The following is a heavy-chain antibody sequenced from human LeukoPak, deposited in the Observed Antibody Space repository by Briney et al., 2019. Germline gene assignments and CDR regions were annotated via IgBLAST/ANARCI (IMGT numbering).Heavy chain of an antibody. CDR2: ISAYNGNT. CDR1: GYTFTSYG. J-gene: IGHJ4*02. Sequence: GASVKVSCKASGYTFTSYGISWVRQAPGQGLEWMGWISAYNGNTNYAQKFQGRVTITADKSTSTAYMGLSSLRSEDTAVYYCARGALYYYGSGSYYLYWGQGTLVTVSS. CDR3: ARGALYYYGSGSYYLY. D-gene: IGHD3-10*01. V-gene: IGHV1-18*01.